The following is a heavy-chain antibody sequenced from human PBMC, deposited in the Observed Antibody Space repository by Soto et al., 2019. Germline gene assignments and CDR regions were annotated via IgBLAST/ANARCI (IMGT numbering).Heavy chain of an antibody. CDR3: ARGPVVVTATHLFDP. D-gene: IGHD2-15*01. V-gene: IGHV3-33*01. J-gene: IGHJ5*02. CDR1: GFTFSSYA. CDR2: IWYDGSNK. Sequence: LSGSASGFTFSSYAMHWVRQAPGKGLEWVAVIWYDGSNKYYADSVKGRFTISRDNSKNTLYLQMNRLRAEDTAVYYCARGPVVVTATHLFDPWGQATPVTVSS.